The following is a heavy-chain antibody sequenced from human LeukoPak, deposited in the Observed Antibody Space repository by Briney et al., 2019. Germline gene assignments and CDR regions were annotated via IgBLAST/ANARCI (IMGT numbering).Heavy chain of an antibody. CDR1: GGSISSYY. V-gene: IGHV4-59*01. D-gene: IGHD5-18*01. Sequence: SETLSLTCTVSGGSISSYYWSWIRQPPGKGLEWIGYIYYSGSTNYNPSLKSRVTISLDTSKNQFSLKLYSVTAADTAVYYCARAGYSYGPPSFDYWGRGTLVTVSS. CDR2: IYYSGST. J-gene: IGHJ4*02. CDR3: ARAGYSYGPPSFDY.